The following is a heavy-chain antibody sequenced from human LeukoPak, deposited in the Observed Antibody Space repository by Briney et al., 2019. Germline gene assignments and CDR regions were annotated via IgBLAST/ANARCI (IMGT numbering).Heavy chain of an antibody. D-gene: IGHD5-12*01. J-gene: IGHJ4*02. CDR2: MNPNSGNT. CDR1: GHTFTSYD. V-gene: IGHV1-8*01. CDR3: AREQRRNSGYGYGY. Sequence: GASVKVSCKASGHTFTSYDINWVRQATGQGLEWMGWMNPNSGNTGYAQKFQGRVTMTRNTSISTAYMELSSLRSEDTAVYYCAREQRRNSGYGYGYWGQGTLVTVSS.